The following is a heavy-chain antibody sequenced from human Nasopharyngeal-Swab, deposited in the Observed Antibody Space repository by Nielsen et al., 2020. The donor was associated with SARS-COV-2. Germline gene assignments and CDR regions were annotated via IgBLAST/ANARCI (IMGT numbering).Heavy chain of an antibody. V-gene: IGHV4-34*01. CDR3: ARGRYYGDYDY. J-gene: IGHJ4*02. CDR1: GGSFTTYS. CDR2: INHIGST. Sequence: SETLSLTCAVYGGSFTTYSWIWIRQPPGKGLEWIGEINHIGSTNYNTYNPSLTSRVTISLATSKNQFSPTLTSVTAADTAIYFCARGRYYGDYDYWGQGALVTVSS. D-gene: IGHD4-17*01.